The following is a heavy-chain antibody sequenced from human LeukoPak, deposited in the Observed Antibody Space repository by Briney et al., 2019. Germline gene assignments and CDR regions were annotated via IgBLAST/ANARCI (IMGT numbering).Heavy chain of an antibody. J-gene: IGHJ6*02. CDR3: ARAMVRGVIQYYGMDV. CDR2: IYSGGST. V-gene: IGHV3-53*04. Sequence: GSLRLSCAASGFTVSSNYMSWVRQAPGKGLEWASVIYSGGSTYYADSVKGRFTISRHNSKNTLYLQMNSLRAEDTAVYYCARAMVRGVIQYYGMDVWGQGTTVTVSS. D-gene: IGHD3-10*01. CDR1: GFTVSSNY.